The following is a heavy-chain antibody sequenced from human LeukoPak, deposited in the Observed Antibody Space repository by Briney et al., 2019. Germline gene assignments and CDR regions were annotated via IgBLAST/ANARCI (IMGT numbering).Heavy chain of an antibody. CDR1: GGSISSSSYY. V-gene: IGHV4-39*07. Sequence: PSETLSLTCTVSGGSISSSSYYWGWIRQPPGKGLEWIGSIYYSGSTYYNPSLKSRVTISVDTSKNQFSLKLSSVTAADTAVYYCARSSEGRYYYDSSGYSYYYYYMDVWGKGTTVTISS. J-gene: IGHJ6*03. CDR3: ARSSEGRYYYDSSGYSYYYYYMDV. D-gene: IGHD3-22*01. CDR2: IYYSGST.